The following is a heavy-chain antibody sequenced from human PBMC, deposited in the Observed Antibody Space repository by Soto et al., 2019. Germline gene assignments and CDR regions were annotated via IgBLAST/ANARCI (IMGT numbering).Heavy chain of an antibody. J-gene: IGHJ4*02. V-gene: IGHV4-4*02. CDR1: GGSFASNNW. Sequence: PSETLSLTCAVSGGSFASNNWWTWVRQPPGQGLEWIGEIYRTGSTNYNPSLKSRVTISLDKSENQFSLKVTSLTAADTAVYYCASRDPGTSVDYWGQGTLVTVSS. D-gene: IGHD1-7*01. CDR3: ASRDPGTSVDY. CDR2: IYRTGST.